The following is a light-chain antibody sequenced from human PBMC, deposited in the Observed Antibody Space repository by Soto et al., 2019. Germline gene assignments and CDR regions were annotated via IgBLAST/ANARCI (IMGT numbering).Light chain of an antibody. V-gene: IGKV3-15*01. CDR3: QQYGSSPTT. CDR2: GAS. J-gene: IGKJ1*01. CDR1: QSVSSD. Sequence: EIVMTQSPATLSVSPGERATLSCRASQSVSSDLAWYHQKPGQAPRLLIYGASTRATGIPARFSGSGSGTEFTLTINSLQSEDFAVYYCQQYGSSPTTFGQGTKVDIK.